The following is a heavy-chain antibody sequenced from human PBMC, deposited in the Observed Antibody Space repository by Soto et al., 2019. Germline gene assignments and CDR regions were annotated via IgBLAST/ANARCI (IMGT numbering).Heavy chain of an antibody. CDR2: ISSSSSYI. CDR1: GFTFSSYS. Sequence: GGSLRLSCAASGFTFSSYSMNWVRQAPGKGLEWVSSISSSSSYIYYADSVKGRFTISRDNAKNSLYLQMNSLRAEDTAVYYCARDLGSSWSNYGMDVWGQGTTVPVSS. V-gene: IGHV3-21*01. D-gene: IGHD6-13*01. J-gene: IGHJ6*02. CDR3: ARDLGSSWSNYGMDV.